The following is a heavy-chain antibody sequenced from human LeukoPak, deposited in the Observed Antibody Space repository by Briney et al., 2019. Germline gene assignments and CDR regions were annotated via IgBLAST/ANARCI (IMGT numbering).Heavy chain of an antibody. CDR1: GYTFTGYY. Sequence: APVKVSCKASGYTFTGYYMHWVRQAPGQGLEWMGRINPNSGGTNYAQKFQGRVTMTRDTSISTAYMELSRLRSDDTAVYYCARWEGILAFDYYYYMDVWGKGTTVTVSS. CDR3: ARWEGILAFDYYYYMDV. J-gene: IGHJ6*03. D-gene: IGHD3-9*01. V-gene: IGHV1-2*06. CDR2: INPNSGGT.